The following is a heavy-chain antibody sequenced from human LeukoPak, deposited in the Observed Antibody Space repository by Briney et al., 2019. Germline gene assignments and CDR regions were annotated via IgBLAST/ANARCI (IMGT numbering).Heavy chain of an antibody. V-gene: IGHV4-39*07. D-gene: IGHD3-3*01. J-gene: IGHJ4*02. CDR1: GGSISSSSYY. CDR2: IYYSGST. CDR3: ARARVKRFLEWLSPYYFDY. Sequence: SETLSLTCTVSGGSISSSSYYWGWIRQPPGKGLEWLGSIYYSGSTYYNPSLKSRVTISVDTSKNQFSLKLSSVTAADTAVYYCARARVKRFLEWLSPYYFDYWGQGTLVTVSS.